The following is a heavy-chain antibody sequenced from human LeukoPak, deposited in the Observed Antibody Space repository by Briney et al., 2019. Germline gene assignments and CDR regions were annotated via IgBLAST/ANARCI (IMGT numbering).Heavy chain of an antibody. CDR3: ARGGPSITIFGVVTSFDI. D-gene: IGHD3-3*01. Sequence: SETLSLTCTVSGGSISSSSYYWGWIRQPPGKGLEWIGSIYYSGSTYYNPSLKSRVTISVDTSKNQFSLKLSSVTAADTAVYYCARGGPSITIFGVVTSFDIWGQGTMVTVSS. CDR2: IYYSGST. J-gene: IGHJ3*02. V-gene: IGHV4-39*07. CDR1: GGSISSSSYY.